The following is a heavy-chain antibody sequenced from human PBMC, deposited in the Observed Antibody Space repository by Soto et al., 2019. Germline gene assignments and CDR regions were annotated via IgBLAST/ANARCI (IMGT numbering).Heavy chain of an antibody. CDR3: ARDRRSFAAPGSGWFHR. CDR2: ISYDGTNK. D-gene: IGHD6-13*01. V-gene: IGHV3-30-3*01. CDR1: EITFNKYA. Sequence: QVLLVESGGGVVQPGRSLRLSCVASEITFNKYAMHWVRQAPGKGLEWVAVISYDGTNKSYADSLKGRFTISRDNSNNTLYLQMNTLTSNDAAIYYCARDRRSFAAPGSGWFHRWGQGTLVNVSS. J-gene: IGHJ5*02.